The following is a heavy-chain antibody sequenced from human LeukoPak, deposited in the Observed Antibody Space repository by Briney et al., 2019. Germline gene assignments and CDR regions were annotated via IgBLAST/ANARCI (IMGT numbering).Heavy chain of an antibody. V-gene: IGHV3-74*01. D-gene: IGHD6-19*01. CDR2: INSDGSST. J-gene: IGHJ4*02. Sequence: GGSLRLSCAASGFTFSSYWMHWVRQAPGKGLVWVSRINSDGSSTSYADSVKGRFTISRDNAKNSLYLQMNSLRAEDMALYYSAKATGGAIESSGWYGEGGLDYWGQGTLVTVSS. CDR3: AKATGGAIESSGWYGEGGLDY. CDR1: GFTFSSYW.